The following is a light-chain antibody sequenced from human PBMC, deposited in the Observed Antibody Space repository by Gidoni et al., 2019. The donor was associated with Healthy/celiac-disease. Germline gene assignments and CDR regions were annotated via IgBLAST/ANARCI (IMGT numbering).Light chain of an antibody. J-gene: IGKJ1*01. V-gene: IGKV3-15*01. Sequence: EIVMTQSPATLSVSPGERATLSCRASQSVSSNIAWYQQEPGQAPRLLIYGASTRATGIPARFSGSGSGTEFTLTISSLQSEDFAVYYCQQYNNWWTFGQGTKVEIK. CDR1: QSVSSN. CDR2: GAS. CDR3: QQYNNWWT.